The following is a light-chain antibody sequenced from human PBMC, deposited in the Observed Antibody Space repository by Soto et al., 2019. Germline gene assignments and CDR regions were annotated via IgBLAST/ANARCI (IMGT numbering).Light chain of an antibody. CDR1: SIDVDDY. Sequence: QSVLTQPRSVCGSPGQSVTISCSGTSIDVDDYVSWYQQHPGKAPKVIIYDVTERPSGVPDRFSGSKSGNAASLTVSGLQAEDEADYYCCAHVGSSTYVFGSGTKLTVL. J-gene: IGLJ1*01. CDR3: CAHVGSSTYV. CDR2: DVT. V-gene: IGLV2-11*01.